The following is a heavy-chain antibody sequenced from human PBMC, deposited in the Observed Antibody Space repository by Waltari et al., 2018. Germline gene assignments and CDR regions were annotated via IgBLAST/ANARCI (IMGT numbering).Heavy chain of an antibody. CDR2: IYSGGST. CDR3: ARANYGSGSYPFDY. CDR1: GFTVSSTY. Sequence: EVQLVESGGGLVQPGGSLRLSCAASGFTVSSTYMSWVRQAPGKGLEWVSVIYSGGSTYYADSVQGRFTISRDNSKNTLYLQMNSLRAEDTAVYYCARANYGSGSYPFDYWGQGTLVTVSS. D-gene: IGHD3-10*01. J-gene: IGHJ4*02. V-gene: IGHV3-66*01.